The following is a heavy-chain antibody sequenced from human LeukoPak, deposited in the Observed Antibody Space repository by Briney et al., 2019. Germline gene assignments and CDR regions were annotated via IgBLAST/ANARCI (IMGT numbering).Heavy chain of an antibody. J-gene: IGHJ4*02. V-gene: IGHV3-33*06. CDR3: AKDRTVYSGSWYYFDY. CDR2: IWYDGSNK. D-gene: IGHD6-13*01. Sequence: PGRSLRLSCAASGFTFSSYGMHWVRQAPGKGLEWVAVIWYDGSNKYYADSVKGRFTISRDNSKNTLYLQMNSLRAEDTAVYYCAKDRTVYSGSWYYFDYWGQGTLVTVSS. CDR1: GFTFSSYG.